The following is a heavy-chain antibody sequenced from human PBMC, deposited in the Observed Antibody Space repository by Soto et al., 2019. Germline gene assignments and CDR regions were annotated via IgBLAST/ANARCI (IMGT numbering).Heavy chain of an antibody. CDR3: AGGYYYDSSGYSPDFEY. Sequence: SETLSLTCTVSGGSISSNYWSWIRQPPGKGLEWIGYIYYSGSTNYNPSLRSRLTISVDTSKNQFSLRLNSLTPADTAVYYCAGGYYYDSSGYSPDFEYWGQGTLVTVSS. V-gene: IGHV4-59*01. J-gene: IGHJ4*02. CDR1: GGSISSNY. D-gene: IGHD3-22*01. CDR2: IYYSGST.